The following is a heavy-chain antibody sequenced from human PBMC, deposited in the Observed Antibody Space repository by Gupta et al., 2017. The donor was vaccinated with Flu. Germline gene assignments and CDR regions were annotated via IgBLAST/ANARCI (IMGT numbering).Heavy chain of an antibody. CDR2: ILPVLGTA. J-gene: IGHJ3*01. Sequence: YGQTSGGIFNYYAISWVRQAPGQGLEWMGGILPVLGTANYAQKFQATVTITADESTSTVYMEMNSLRSEDTAIYYCARTKERDSGSYYDAFDVW. D-gene: IGHD1-26*01. V-gene: IGHV1-69*01. CDR1: GGIFNYYA. CDR3: ARTKERDSGSYYDAFDV.